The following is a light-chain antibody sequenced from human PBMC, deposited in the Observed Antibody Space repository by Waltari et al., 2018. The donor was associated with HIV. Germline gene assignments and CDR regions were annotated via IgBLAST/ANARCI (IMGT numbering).Light chain of an antibody. J-gene: IGLJ2*01. V-gene: IGLV2-14*03. Sequence: QSALTQPASVSGSPGQSITISCTGSNSDVGGYNYVSWYQQHPGKAPKLLIFDVTHRPSGISSRFSGSKSGNTATMTISGLQAEDEADYYCSSYTTTSTVLFGGGTKVTVL. CDR3: SSYTTTSTVL. CDR2: DVT. CDR1: NSDVGGYNY.